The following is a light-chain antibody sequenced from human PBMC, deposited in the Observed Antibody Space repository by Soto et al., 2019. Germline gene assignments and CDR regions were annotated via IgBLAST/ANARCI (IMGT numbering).Light chain of an antibody. J-gene: IGKJ4*02. CDR2: AAS. Sequence: EIVLTQSPGTLSLSPGERATLSCRTSQSIRNNFLAWYQHKPGQAPRLLMYAASSRATGIPARFSGSGSETDFTLTISRLQPEDLAVYYCQQFSSCPNTFGGGTKVDIK. V-gene: IGKV3-20*01. CDR3: QQFSSCPNT. CDR1: QSIRNNF.